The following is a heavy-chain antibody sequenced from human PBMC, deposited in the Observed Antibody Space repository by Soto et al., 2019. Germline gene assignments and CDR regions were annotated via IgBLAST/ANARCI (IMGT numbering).Heavy chain of an antibody. CDR3: ASGLVLPLSFMDV. CDR2: IQYTENT. V-gene: IGHV4-30-4*01. J-gene: IGHJ6*02. Sequence: KPSETLSLTCSVSGASIGSGDHYWNWIRQSPGKGLEWIGYIQYTENTGYNPSLKRRVNISLDTSKNQFSLKLHSVTATDTAVYYCASGLVLPLSFMDVWGQGTTVTVSS. CDR1: GASIGSGDHY.